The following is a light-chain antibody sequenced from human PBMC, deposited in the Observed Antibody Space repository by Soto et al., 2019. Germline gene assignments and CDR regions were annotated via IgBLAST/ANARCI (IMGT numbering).Light chain of an antibody. CDR3: QQYYDWRT. Sequence: VLTQSPVTLSVSPGERATLSCRASESVGCSLAWFQQKPGQAPRLLIYGASTRATGIPVRFSGSGSGTEFTLTISSLQYEDLAVYFCQQYYDWRTFGQGTKVQI. CDR1: ESVGCS. CDR2: GAS. J-gene: IGKJ1*01. V-gene: IGKV3-15*01.